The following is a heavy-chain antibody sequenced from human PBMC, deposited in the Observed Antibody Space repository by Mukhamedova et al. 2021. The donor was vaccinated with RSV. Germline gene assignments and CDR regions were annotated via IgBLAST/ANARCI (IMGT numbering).Heavy chain of an antibody. V-gene: IGHV1-8*01. Sequence: GNTGFAQKFQGRVTLTRNTSISTAYMELSSLRSEDTAVYYCARRVAAGGTPVVYWGQGTLGTVSS. CDR2: GNT. J-gene: IGHJ4*02. D-gene: IGHD6-13*01. CDR3: ARRVAAGGTPVVY.